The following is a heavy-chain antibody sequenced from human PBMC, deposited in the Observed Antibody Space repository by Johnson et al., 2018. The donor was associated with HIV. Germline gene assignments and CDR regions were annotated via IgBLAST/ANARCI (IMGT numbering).Heavy chain of an antibody. J-gene: IGHJ3*02. D-gene: IGHD2-15*01. CDR1: GFTFDDYA. CDR2: IRYDGSNK. Sequence: QVQLVESGGGLVQPGGSLRLSCATSGFTFDDYAMHWVRQAPGKGLEWVAFIRYDGSNKYYADSVKGRFTISRDNSKNTLYLQMNSLRAEDTAVYYCAKDREPIVVVVAAIDAFDIWGQGTMVTVSS. CDR3: AKDREPIVVVVAAIDAFDI. V-gene: IGHV3-30*02.